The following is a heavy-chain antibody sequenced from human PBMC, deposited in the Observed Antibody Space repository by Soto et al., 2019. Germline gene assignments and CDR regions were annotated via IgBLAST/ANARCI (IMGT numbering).Heavy chain of an antibody. CDR1: GFTVSSNY. CDR3: ARVPIIAAAGPRRAFDI. J-gene: IGHJ3*02. V-gene: IGHV3-66*01. D-gene: IGHD6-13*01. CDR2: IYSGGST. Sequence: GGSLRLSCAASGFTVSSNYMSGVRQAPGKGLEWVSVIYSGGSTYYADSVKGRFTISRDNSKNTLYLQMNSLRAEDTAVYYCARVPIIAAAGPRRAFDIWGQGTMVTVSS.